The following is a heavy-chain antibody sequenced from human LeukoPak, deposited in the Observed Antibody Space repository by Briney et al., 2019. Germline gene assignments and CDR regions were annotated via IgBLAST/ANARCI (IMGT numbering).Heavy chain of an antibody. CDR2: IYYSGST. J-gene: IGHJ4*02. V-gene: IGHV4-39*07. Sequence: RTSETLSLTCTVSGGSISSSSYYWGWIRQPPGKGLEWIGSIYYSGSTYYNPSLKSRVTISVDTSKNQFSLKLSSVTAADTAVYCASTPPGYSYGYRTGDYWGQGTLVTVSS. CDR3: ASTPPGYSYGYRTGDY. D-gene: IGHD5-18*01. CDR1: GGSISSSSYY.